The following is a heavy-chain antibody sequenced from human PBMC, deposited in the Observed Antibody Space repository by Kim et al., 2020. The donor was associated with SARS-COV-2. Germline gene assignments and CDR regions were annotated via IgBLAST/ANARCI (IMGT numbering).Heavy chain of an antibody. CDR2: INSDGSST. CDR3: ASGFLVWRDYYGMDV. D-gene: IGHD3-3*01. V-gene: IGHV3-74*01. J-gene: IGHJ6*02. Sequence: GGSLRLSCTASGFTFSSYWMHWVRQAPGKGLVWVSRINSDGSSTSYADSVKGRFTISRDNAKNTLYLQMNSLRADDTAVYYCASGFLVWRDYYGMDVWGQGTTASVSS. CDR1: GFTFSSYW.